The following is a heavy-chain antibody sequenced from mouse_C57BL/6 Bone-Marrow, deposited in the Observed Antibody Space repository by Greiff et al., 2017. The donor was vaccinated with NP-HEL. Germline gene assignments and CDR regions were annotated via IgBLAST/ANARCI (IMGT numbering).Heavy chain of an antibody. CDR1: EYEFPSHD. CDR2: INSDGGST. V-gene: IGHV5-2*03. CDR3: ERRRTMVTTGYYAMDY. Sequence: EVMLVESGGGLVQPGESLKLSCESNEYEFPSHDMSWVRKTPEKRLELVAAINSDGGSTYYPDTMERRFIISRDNTKKTLYLQMSSLRSEDTALYYCERRRTMVTTGYYAMDYWGQGTSVTVSS. J-gene: IGHJ4*01. D-gene: IGHD2-2*01.